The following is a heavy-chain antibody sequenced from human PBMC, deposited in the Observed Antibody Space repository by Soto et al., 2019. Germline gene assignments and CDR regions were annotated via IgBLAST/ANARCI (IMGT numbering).Heavy chain of an antibody. CDR1: GYTFTVYY. D-gene: IGHD1-26*01. J-gene: IGHJ3*02. V-gene: IGHV1-2*04. CDR2: INPNSGGT. CDR3: ARDSSSRWGATVDHDAIDI. Sequence: ASVKVSCKASGYTFTVYYMHWVRQAPGQGLEWMGWINPNSGGTNYAQKFQGWVTMTRDTSISTAYMELSRLRSDDTAVYYCARDSSSRWGATVDHDAIDIWGQGTMVTVSS.